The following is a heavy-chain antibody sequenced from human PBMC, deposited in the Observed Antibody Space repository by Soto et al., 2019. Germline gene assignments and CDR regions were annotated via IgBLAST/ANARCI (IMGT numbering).Heavy chain of an antibody. D-gene: IGHD6-13*01. CDR2: INADNDKT. Sequence: ASVKVSCKASGYIFTNYAMHWVRQAPGQRLEWMGWINADNDKTKHSQKFQGRVTITRDTFASTAYMELSSLRSEDTAVYYCARVCAADGPYYLDNWGQGTLVTVSS. CDR1: GYIFTNYA. CDR3: ARVCAADGPYYLDN. J-gene: IGHJ4*02. V-gene: IGHV1-3*01.